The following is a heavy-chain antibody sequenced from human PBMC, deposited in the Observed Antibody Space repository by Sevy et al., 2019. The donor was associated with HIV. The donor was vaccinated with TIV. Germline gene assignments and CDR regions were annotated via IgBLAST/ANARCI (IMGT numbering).Heavy chain of an antibody. CDR3: PAGVGASDFDY. Sequence: GGSLRLSCAASGFSFSNAWMSWVRQAPGKGLEWVGRIKRKTEGATRDFASPVKGRLLISRDDSRKTVYLQMNSLKTEDTAVYYCPAGVGASDFDYWGQGTLVTVSS. V-gene: IGHV3-15*01. J-gene: IGHJ4*02. CDR2: IKRKTEGATR. CDR1: GFSFSNAW. D-gene: IGHD1-26*01.